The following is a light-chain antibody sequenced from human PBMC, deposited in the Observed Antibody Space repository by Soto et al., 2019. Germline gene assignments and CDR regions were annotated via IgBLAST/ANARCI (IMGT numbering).Light chain of an antibody. Sequence: DIQMTQSPSSLSASIGDRITITCRASQSISTYLNWYQQKPGKAPHLLIYGASTLQNGGPSRFSGSGSATDFTLTISSLQPEDFATYYCQQSFITPPLTFGGGTKVEI. J-gene: IGKJ4*01. CDR2: GAS. CDR3: QQSFITPPLT. CDR1: QSISTY. V-gene: IGKV1-39*01.